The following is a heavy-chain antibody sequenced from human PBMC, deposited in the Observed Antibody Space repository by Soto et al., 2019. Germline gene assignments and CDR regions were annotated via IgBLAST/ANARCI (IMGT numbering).Heavy chain of an antibody. CDR1: GGSISSYY. CDR3: ARRYGVYFDY. Sequence: QVQLQESGPGLVKPSETLSLTCTVSGGSISSYYWSWIRQPPGQGLEWIGYSYYSGSTNYNPSLKSRFTIAVDTSKTQFSLKLSSVTAADTAVYYCARRYGVYFDYWAQGTLVTVS. D-gene: IGHD4-17*01. CDR2: SYYSGST. J-gene: IGHJ4*02. V-gene: IGHV4-59*08.